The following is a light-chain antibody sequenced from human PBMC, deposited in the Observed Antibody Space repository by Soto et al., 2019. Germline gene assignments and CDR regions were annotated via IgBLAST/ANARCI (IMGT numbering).Light chain of an antibody. V-gene: IGLV2-14*01. CDR1: SSDVGGHNS. J-gene: IGLJ1*01. CDR3: SSFASSVSYV. Sequence: QSVLTQPASVSGTPGQSITISCTGTSSDVGGHNSVSYYRQDRGKATNLMIYDVSNRPSGVSGRSSGSKAGNTALLTSSGLSIEDEADYYSSSFASSVSYVFGTGTKVTVL. CDR2: DVS.